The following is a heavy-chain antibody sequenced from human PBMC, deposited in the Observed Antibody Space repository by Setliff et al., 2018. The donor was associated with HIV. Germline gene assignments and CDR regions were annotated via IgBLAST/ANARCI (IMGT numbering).Heavy chain of an antibody. CDR1: GYTFTSFD. J-gene: IGHJ3*02. V-gene: IGHV1-8*01. D-gene: IGHD3-10*01. CDR3: TRIRAMVRGVTSYDAFDI. Sequence: ASVKVSCKASGYTFTSFDINWVRQATGQGLEWMGWMNPNSGNSGFAQKFQGRVTMTRNSSISTAYMELSSLRFDDTAVYYCTRIRAMVRGVTSYDAFDIWGQGTKVAVSS. CDR2: MNPNSGNS.